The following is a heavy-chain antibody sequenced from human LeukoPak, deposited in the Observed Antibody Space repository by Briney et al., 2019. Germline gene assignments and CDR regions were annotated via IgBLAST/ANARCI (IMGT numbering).Heavy chain of an antibody. Sequence: PGGSLRLSCAASGFTFSSYSMNWVRQAPGKGLEWVSSISSSSYIYYADSVKGRFTISRDNAKNSLYLQMNSLRAEDTAVYYCARAQFIAAAGKPPGAAYGMDVWGQGTTVTVSS. CDR2: ISSSSYI. V-gene: IGHV3-21*01. J-gene: IGHJ6*02. D-gene: IGHD6-13*01. CDR1: GFTFSSYS. CDR3: ARAQFIAAAGKPPGAAYGMDV.